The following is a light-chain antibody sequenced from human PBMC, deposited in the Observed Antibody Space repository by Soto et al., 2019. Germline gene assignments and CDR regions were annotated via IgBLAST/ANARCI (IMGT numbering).Light chain of an antibody. Sequence: QSALTQPRSVSGSPGQSVTISCTGTTSDVGGYNYVSWYQQHPGRAPKLIISDVSKRPSGVPDRFSGSKSGNTASLTISGLQAEDAADYYCCSYAGAYSIFGGGTKVTVL. CDR1: TSDVGGYNY. CDR3: CSYAGAYSI. CDR2: DVS. V-gene: IGLV2-11*01. J-gene: IGLJ2*01.